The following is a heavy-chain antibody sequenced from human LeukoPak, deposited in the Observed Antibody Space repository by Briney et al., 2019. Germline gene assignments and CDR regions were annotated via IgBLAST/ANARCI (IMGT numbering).Heavy chain of an antibody. Sequence: PSETLSLTCTVSGGSISSGGYYWSWIRQHPGKGLEWIGYIYYSGSTYYNPSLKSRVTISVDTSKNQFSLKLSSVTAADTAVYYCAREGAARTRYYFDYWGQGTPVTVSS. CDR3: AREGAARTRYYFDY. D-gene: IGHD6-6*01. J-gene: IGHJ4*02. V-gene: IGHV4-31*03. CDR2: IYYSGST. CDR1: GGSISSGGYY.